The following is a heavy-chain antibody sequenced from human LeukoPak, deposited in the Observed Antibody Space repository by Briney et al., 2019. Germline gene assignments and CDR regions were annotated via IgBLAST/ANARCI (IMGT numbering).Heavy chain of an antibody. V-gene: IGHV3-15*01. CDR3: ARSRWELLTYYFDY. CDR1: GFAFSNAW. Sequence: GGSLRLSCAASGFAFSNAWMSWVRQAPGKGLEWVGRIKSKTDGGTTDYAAPVKGRFTISRDDSKNTLYLQMNSLRAEDTAVYYCARSRWELLTYYFDYWGQGTLVTVSS. D-gene: IGHD1-26*01. J-gene: IGHJ4*02. CDR2: IKSKTDGGTT.